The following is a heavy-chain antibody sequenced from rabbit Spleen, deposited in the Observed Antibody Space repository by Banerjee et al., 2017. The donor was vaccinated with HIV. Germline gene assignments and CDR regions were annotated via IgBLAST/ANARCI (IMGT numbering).Heavy chain of an antibody. CDR2: INTATGKA. Sequence: QDQLEESGGGLVKPEGSLTLTCKASGFSFSDRDVMCWVRQAPGKGLEWIACINTATGKAVYATWAKGRFTISRTSSTTVTLRMTSLTAADRAAYFCARDLVAAIGWNFNLWGPGTLVTVS. J-gene: IGHJ4*01. CDR1: GFSFSDRDV. D-gene: IGHD5-1*01. V-gene: IGHV1S45*01. CDR3: ARDLVAAIGWNFNL.